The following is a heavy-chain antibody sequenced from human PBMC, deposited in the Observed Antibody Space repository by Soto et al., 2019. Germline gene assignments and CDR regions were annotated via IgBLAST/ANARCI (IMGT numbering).Heavy chain of an antibody. D-gene: IGHD1-7*01. CDR1: GFTFSSYA. CDR2: ISGSGGST. J-gene: IGHJ5*02. V-gene: IGHV3-23*01. CDR3: AKDREAGTTLTTCCFGP. Sequence: GVSLRLSCAASGFTFSSYAMSWVRQAPGKWLEWVSAISGSGGSTYYADSVKGRFTISRDNSKNTLYLQMNSLRAEDTAVYYCAKDREAGTTLTTCCFGPWGQGTLVTVSS.